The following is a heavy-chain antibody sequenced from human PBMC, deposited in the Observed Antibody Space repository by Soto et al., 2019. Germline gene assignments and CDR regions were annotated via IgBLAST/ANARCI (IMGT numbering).Heavy chain of an antibody. D-gene: IGHD3-10*01. V-gene: IGHV3-23*01. CDR3: ARPHYGSGSYYFDY. CDR2: ISGSGGST. Sequence: GGSLRLSCAASGFTFSSYAMSWVRQAPGKGLEWVSAISGSGGSTYYADSVKGRFTISRDNSKNTLYLQMNSLRAEDTAVYYCARPHYGSGSYYFDYWGQGTLVTVSS. CDR1: GFTFSSYA. J-gene: IGHJ4*02.